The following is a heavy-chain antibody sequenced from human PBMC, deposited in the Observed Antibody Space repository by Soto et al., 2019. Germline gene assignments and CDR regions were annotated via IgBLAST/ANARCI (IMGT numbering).Heavy chain of an antibody. V-gene: IGHV1-46*01. D-gene: IGHD2-8*01. Sequence: ASVKVSCKASGYTFTSYYMHWVRQAPGQGLEWMGIINPSGGSTSYAQKFQGRVTMTRDTSTSTVYMELSSLRSEDTAVYYCAREPPHFDHILYLGNWFEPWGQGTLVTVSS. J-gene: IGHJ5*02. CDR2: INPSGGST. CDR1: GYTFTSYY. CDR3: AREPPHFDHILYLGNWFEP.